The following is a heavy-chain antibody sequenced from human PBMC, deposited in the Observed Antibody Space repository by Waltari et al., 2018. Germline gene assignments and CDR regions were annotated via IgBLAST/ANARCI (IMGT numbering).Heavy chain of an antibody. CDR1: GSTFTSYY. CDR2: INPRGWST. D-gene: IGHD3-22*01. CDR3: ARVDYYDSSGLFDY. J-gene: IGHJ4*02. V-gene: IGHV1-46*01. Sequence: QVQLVQSGAEVKKPGASVKVSCKASGSTFTSYYMPWVRQAPGQGLEWMGKINPRGWSTRYAQKVQGRVTMTSDTSTSTVYMELSSLSAEDTAVYYCARVDYYDSSGLFDYWGQGTLVTVSS.